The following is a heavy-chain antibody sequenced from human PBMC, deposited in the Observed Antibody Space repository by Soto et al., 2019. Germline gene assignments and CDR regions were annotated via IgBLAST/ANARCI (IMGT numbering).Heavy chain of an antibody. V-gene: IGHV3-21*01. CDR3: ARETTYDLLTASYGNWFDP. Sequence: EVQLVESGGGLVKTGGSLRLSCAASGFTCSSYNMNWVRQAPGKGLEWVSSISSSSTYIYYADSVKGRFTISRDNAKNSLYLQMNSLRAEYTAVYYCARETTYDLLTASYGNWFDPWGQGTLVTVSS. CDR1: GFTCSSYN. J-gene: IGHJ5*02. D-gene: IGHD3-9*01. CDR2: ISSSSTYI.